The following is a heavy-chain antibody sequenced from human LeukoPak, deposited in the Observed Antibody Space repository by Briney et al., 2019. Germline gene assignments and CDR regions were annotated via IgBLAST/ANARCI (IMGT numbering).Heavy chain of an antibody. D-gene: IGHD3-9*01. J-gene: IGHJ5*02. CDR3: ARGTALLRYFDWLSNWFDP. V-gene: IGHV4-34*01. CDR1: GGSFSGYY. CDR2: INHSGST. Sequence: PSETLSLTCAVYGGSFSGYYWSWIRQPPGKGLEWIGEINHSGSTNYNPSLKSRVTISVDTSKNQFSLKLSSVTAADTAVYYCARGTALLRYFDWLSNWFDPWAREPWSPSPQ.